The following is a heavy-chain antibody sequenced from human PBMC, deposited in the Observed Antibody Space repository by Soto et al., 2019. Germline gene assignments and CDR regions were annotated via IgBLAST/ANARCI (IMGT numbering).Heavy chain of an antibody. CDR3: VRGWNVPGWFDP. J-gene: IGHJ5*02. CDR1: GGSISSGGYY. CDR2: IYYSGST. D-gene: IGHD3-10*02. V-gene: IGHV4-39*07. Sequence: SETLSLTCTVSGGSISSGGYYWSWIRQHPGKGLEWIGSIYYSGSTYYSPSLKSRVTISMDTSKNQFSLNLTSLTAADTAVYYCVRGWNVPGWFDPWGQGTLVTVSS.